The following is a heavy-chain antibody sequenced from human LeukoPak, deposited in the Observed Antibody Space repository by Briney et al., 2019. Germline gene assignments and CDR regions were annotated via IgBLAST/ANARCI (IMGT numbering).Heavy chain of an antibody. D-gene: IGHD5-18*01. Sequence: PGGSLRLSCAASGFTFSSYGMHWVRQAPGMGLEWVAFIRYDGSNKYYADSVKGRFTISRDNSKNTLYLQMNSLRAEDTAVYYCAKVPGRGYSYGSNWFDPWGQGTLVTVSS. CDR3: AKVPGRGYSYGSNWFDP. V-gene: IGHV3-30*02. CDR1: GFTFSSYG. CDR2: IRYDGSNK. J-gene: IGHJ5*02.